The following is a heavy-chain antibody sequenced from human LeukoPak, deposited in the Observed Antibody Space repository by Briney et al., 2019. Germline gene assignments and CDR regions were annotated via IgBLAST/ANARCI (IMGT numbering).Heavy chain of an antibody. D-gene: IGHD2-2*01. CDR3: ASRGTSHTNYYYYMDV. CDR2: FDPEDGET. CDR1: GYTLTELS. J-gene: IGHJ6*03. V-gene: IGHV1-24*01. Sequence: ASVKVSCKVSGYTLTELSMHWVRQAPGKGLEWMGGFDPEDGETIYAQKFQGRVTMTEDTSTDTAYMELSSLRSEDTAVYYCASRGTSHTNYYYYMDVWGKGTTVTISS.